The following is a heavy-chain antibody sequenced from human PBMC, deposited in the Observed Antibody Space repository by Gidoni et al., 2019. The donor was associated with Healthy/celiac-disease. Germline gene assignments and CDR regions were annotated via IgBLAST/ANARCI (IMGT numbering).Heavy chain of an antibody. V-gene: IGHV4-31*03. CDR2: IYSSGST. D-gene: IGHD5-12*01. CDR1: GGSICSVGYY. Sequence: QVQLQEAGPGLVKPSQTLSLTCPVSGGSICSVGYYWSWIRQHPGKGLEWIGYIYSSGSTSYNPSLKRRVTISVDTSKNQFSLKLSSVTAADTAVYYCARETGLRGYDDNYYGMDVWGQGTTVTVSS. J-gene: IGHJ6*02. CDR3: ARETGLRGYDDNYYGMDV.